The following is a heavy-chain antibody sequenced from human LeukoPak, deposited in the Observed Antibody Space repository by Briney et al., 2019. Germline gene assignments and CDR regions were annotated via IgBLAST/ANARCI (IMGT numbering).Heavy chain of an antibody. D-gene: IGHD2-2*01. CDR3: ARGSVPAAIIDY. CDR1: GFTFSSYS. Sequence: PGGSLRLSCAASGFTFSSYSMTWVRQAPGKGLEWVSSISSSSSYIYYADSVKGRFTISRDNAKNSLYLQMNSLRAEDTDVYYCARGSVPAAIIDYWGQGTLVTVSS. V-gene: IGHV3-21*01. J-gene: IGHJ4*02. CDR2: ISSSSSYI.